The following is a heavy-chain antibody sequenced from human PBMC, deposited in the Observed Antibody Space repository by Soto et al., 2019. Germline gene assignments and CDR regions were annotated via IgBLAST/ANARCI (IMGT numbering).Heavy chain of an antibody. Sequence: GGSLRLSXAASGFTFSSYGMHWVRQAPGKGLEWVAVIWYDGSNKYYADSVKGRFTISRDNSKNTLYLQMNSLRAEDTAVYYCARVLRIDDFWSGSPYYYYGMDVWGQGTTVTVSS. V-gene: IGHV3-33*01. J-gene: IGHJ6*02. CDR3: ARVLRIDDFWSGSPYYYYGMDV. CDR1: GFTFSSYG. CDR2: IWYDGSNK. D-gene: IGHD3-3*01.